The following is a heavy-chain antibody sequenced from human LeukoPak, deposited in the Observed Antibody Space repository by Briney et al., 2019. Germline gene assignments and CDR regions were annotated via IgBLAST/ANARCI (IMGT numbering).Heavy chain of an antibody. CDR3: AKDRYSSGWYFSGMDV. CDR2: ISWNSGSI. Sequence: PGGSLRLSCAASGFTFDDYAMHWVRQAPGKGLEWVSGISWNSGSIGYADSVKGRFTISRDNAKNSLYLQMNSLRAEDTALYYCAKDRYSSGWYFSGMDVWGQGTTVTVSS. V-gene: IGHV3-9*01. D-gene: IGHD6-19*01. CDR1: GFTFDDYA. J-gene: IGHJ6*02.